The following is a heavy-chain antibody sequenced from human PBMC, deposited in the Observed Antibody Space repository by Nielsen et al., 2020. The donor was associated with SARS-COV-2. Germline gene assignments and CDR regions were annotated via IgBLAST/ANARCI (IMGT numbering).Heavy chain of an antibody. CDR3: ARILYYDSSGYYYSYYYYGMDA. D-gene: IGHD3-22*01. Sequence: SGPTLVKPTETLTLTCTVSGFSLSNARMGVSWIRQPPGKALEWLAHLFSNDEKSYSTSLKSRLTISKDTSKSQVVLTMTNMDPVDTATYYCARILYYDSSGYYYSYYYYGMDAWGQGTTVTVSS. V-gene: IGHV2-26*01. J-gene: IGHJ6*02. CDR2: LFSNDEK. CDR1: GFSLSNARMG.